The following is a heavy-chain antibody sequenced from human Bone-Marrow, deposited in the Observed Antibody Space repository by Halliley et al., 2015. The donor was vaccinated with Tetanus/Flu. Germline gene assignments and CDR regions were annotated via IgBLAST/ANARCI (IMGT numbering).Heavy chain of an antibody. D-gene: IGHD5-18*01. CDR3: ARRGYSYGYYYLDY. CDR1: GGSISSYY. J-gene: IGHJ4*02. CDR2: IYYSGST. V-gene: IGHV4-59*01. Sequence: TLSLTCTVSGGSISSYYRSWIRQPPGKGLEWIGYIYYSGSTNYNPSLKSRVTISIDTSKNQFSLKLSSVTAADTAVYYCARRGYSYGYYYLDYWGQGTLVTVSS.